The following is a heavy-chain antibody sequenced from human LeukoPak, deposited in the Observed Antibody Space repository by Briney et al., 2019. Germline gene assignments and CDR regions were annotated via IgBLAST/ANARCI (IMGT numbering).Heavy chain of an antibody. CDR3: ARGGITYYDFWSCYNYYYGMDV. CDR2: MNPNGGNT. Sequence: ASVKVSCKASGYTFTSYDINWVRQATGQGLEWMGWMNPNGGNTGYAQKFQGRVTMTRNTSISTAYMELSSLRSEDTAVYYCARGGITYYDFWSCYNYYYGMDVWGQGTTVTVSS. CDR1: GYTFTSYD. J-gene: IGHJ6*02. V-gene: IGHV1-8*01. D-gene: IGHD3-3*01.